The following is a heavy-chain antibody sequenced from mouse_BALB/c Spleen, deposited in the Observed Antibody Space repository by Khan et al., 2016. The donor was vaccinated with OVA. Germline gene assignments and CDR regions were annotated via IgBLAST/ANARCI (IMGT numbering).Heavy chain of an antibody. CDR1: GFTFSDYY. V-gene: IGHV5-4*02. CDR3: TRGYYGDPVAF. Sequence: EVELVESGGGLVKPGGSLKLSCEASGFTFSDYYMYWVRQTPEKRLEWVATISDGGNYIYYPDSVKGRFTISRDDVRNNLYLRMSGLKSEDTAMYYCTRGYYGDPVAFWGQGTLVTVSA. CDR2: ISDGGNYI. J-gene: IGHJ3*01. D-gene: IGHD2-13*01.